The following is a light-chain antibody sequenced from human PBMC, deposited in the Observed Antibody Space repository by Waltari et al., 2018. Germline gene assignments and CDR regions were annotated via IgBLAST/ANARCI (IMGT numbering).Light chain of an antibody. CDR1: QSLVHNKGNIY. J-gene: IGKJ5*01. V-gene: IGKV2-30*02. Sequence: DVLMTQSPLSLLVSLGPPASISCRSSQSLVHNKGNIYLNWFHQRPGQYPRHLIYKVSNRDSGVPDRFSGSGSSTDFTLEISRVEAEDVGVYYCMQGSHWPPITFGQGTRLEI. CDR2: KVS. CDR3: MQGSHWPPIT.